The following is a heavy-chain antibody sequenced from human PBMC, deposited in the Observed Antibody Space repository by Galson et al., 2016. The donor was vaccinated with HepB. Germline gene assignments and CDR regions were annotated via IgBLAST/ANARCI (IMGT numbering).Heavy chain of an antibody. CDR3: ARDGHVWGTYRKGIDS. J-gene: IGHJ4*02. D-gene: IGHD3-16*02. CDR1: GFSVSSNY. CDR2: ISSTSSYI. Sequence: SLRLSCAASGFSVSSNYLSWVRQAPGKGLEWLSSISSTSSYIYYADSVKGRFTISRDDAKNSLSLQMNSLRVEDTAVYFCARDGHVWGTYRKGIDSWGQGTLVSVSS. V-gene: IGHV3-21*01.